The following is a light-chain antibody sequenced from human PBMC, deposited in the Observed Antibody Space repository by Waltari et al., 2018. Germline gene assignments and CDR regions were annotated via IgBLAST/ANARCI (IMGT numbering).Light chain of an antibody. CDR1: PTINKY. Sequence: DIRMTQSPSSLSPSIGDRVVITSGASPTINKYLNWYQQKSGQAPKLLISSVSILQSGVPSRFSGGRCCTKLTLTTNNFQPADSVTYFCQQTYNSHPITFGQGTKVEV. CDR2: SVS. CDR3: QQTYNSHPIT. J-gene: IGKJ1*01. V-gene: IGKV1-39*01.